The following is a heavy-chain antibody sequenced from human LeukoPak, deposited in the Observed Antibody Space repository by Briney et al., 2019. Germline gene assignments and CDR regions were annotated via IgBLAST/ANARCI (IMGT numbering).Heavy chain of an antibody. CDR3: ARDVGVVPAATTDY. Sequence: SETLSPTCTVSGGSISSYYWSWIRQPPGKGLEWIGYIYYSGSTYYNPSLKNRVTISVDTSKNQFSLKLSSVTAADTAVYYCARDVGVVPAATTDYWGQGTLVTVSS. CDR1: GGSISSYY. CDR2: IYYSGST. V-gene: IGHV4-59*12. J-gene: IGHJ4*02. D-gene: IGHD2-2*01.